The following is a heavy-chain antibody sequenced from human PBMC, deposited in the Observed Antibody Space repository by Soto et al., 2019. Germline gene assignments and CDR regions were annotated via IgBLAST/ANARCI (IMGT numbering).Heavy chain of an antibody. J-gene: IGHJ6*03. CDR1: GGSISSGGYY. D-gene: IGHD2-2*01. CDR3: ARGKVPAAKAPTNKNYYYYYMDV. Sequence: QVQLQESGPGLVKPSQTLSLTCTVSGGSISSGGYYWSWIRQHPGKGLEWIGYIYYSGSTYYNPSLKSRVTISVDTSKNQFSLTLSSVTAADTAVYYCARGKVPAAKAPTNKNYYYYYMDVWGKGTTVTVSS. V-gene: IGHV4-31*03. CDR2: IYYSGST.